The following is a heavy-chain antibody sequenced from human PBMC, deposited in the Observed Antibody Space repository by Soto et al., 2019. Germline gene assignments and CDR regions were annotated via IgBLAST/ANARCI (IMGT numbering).Heavy chain of an antibody. CDR3: ARGPGKYYYDSSGYYSGAFDI. CDR2: IYYSGST. J-gene: IGHJ3*02. CDR1: GGSISSGGYY. Sequence: ASETLSLTCTVSGGSISSGGYYWSWIRQHPGKGLEWIGYIYYSGSTYYNPSLKSRVTISVDTSKNQFSLKLSSVTAADTAVYYCARGPGKYYYDSSGYYSGAFDIWGQGTMVTVSS. D-gene: IGHD3-22*01. V-gene: IGHV4-31*03.